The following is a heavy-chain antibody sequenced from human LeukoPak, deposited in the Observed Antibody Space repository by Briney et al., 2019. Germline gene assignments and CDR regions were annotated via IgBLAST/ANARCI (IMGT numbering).Heavy chain of an antibody. CDR3: AGGQMFTSGGFES. J-gene: IGHJ4*02. CDR1: GFSVSSKY. CDR2: LYTAGDT. V-gene: IGHV3-53*01. D-gene: IGHD6-19*01. Sequence: GGSLTLSCAASGFSVSSKYMSWVRQAPGKGLEWVSVLYTAGDTYYADSVKGRFTISRDNSKNTLSLQMNSLRPDDTALYYCAGGQMFTSGGFESWGQGALVTVSS.